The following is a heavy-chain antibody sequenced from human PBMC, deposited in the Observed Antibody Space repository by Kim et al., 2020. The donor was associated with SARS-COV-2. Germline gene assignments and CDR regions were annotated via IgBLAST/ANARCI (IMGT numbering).Heavy chain of an antibody. Sequence: GGSLRLSCAASGFTFSSYGMHWVRQAPGKGLEWVAVISYDGSNKYYADSVKGRFTISRDNSKNTLYLQMNSLRAEDTAVYYCAKDGVTATAPGYWGQGTLVTVSS. D-gene: IGHD2-21*02. V-gene: IGHV3-30*18. J-gene: IGHJ4*02. CDR2: ISYDGSNK. CDR3: AKDGVTATAPGY. CDR1: GFTFSSYG.